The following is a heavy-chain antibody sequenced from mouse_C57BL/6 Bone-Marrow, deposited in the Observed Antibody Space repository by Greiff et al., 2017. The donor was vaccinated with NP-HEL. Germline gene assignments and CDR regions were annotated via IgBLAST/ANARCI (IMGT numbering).Heavy chain of an antibody. CDR1: GYTFTDYY. CDR2: IYPGSGNT. Sequence: QVQLKESGAELVRPGASVKLSCKASGYTFTDYYINWVKQRPGQGLEWIARIYPGSGNTYYNEKFKGKATLTAEKSSSTAYMQLSSLTSEDSAVYFCARGLRRSFDYWGQGTTLTVSS. V-gene: IGHV1-76*01. CDR3: ARGLRRSFDY. J-gene: IGHJ2*01. D-gene: IGHD2-4*01.